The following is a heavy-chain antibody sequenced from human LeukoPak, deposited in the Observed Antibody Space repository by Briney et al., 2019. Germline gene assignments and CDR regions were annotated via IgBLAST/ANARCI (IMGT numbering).Heavy chain of an antibody. D-gene: IGHD6-13*01. CDR1: GFTVSSNY. CDR3: ARHRDLQLVRAPFDY. V-gene: IGHV3-66*04. CDR2: IYSGGNT. J-gene: IGHJ4*02. Sequence: GGSLRLSCAASGFTVSSNYMSWVRQAPGKGLEWVSVIYSGGNTYYADSVKGRFTISRDNSKNTLYLQMNSLRAEDTAVYYCARHRDLQLVRAPFDYWGQGTLVTVSS.